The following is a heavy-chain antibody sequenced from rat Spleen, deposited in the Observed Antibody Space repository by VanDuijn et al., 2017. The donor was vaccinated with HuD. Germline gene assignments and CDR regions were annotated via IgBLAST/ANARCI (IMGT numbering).Heavy chain of an antibody. V-gene: IGHV5-20*01. CDR3: TTDPDGPRYYWYFDF. CDR2: ISYDGSST. Sequence: EVQLVESGGGLVQPGRSMKLSCAASGFTFSNYDMAWVRQAPTKGLEWVASISYDGSSTYYRDSVKGRFTISRDNAKSTLYLQMDSLRSEDTATYYCTTDPDGPRYYWYFDFWGPGTMVTVSS. J-gene: IGHJ1*01. CDR1: GFTFSNYD. D-gene: IGHD1-12*02.